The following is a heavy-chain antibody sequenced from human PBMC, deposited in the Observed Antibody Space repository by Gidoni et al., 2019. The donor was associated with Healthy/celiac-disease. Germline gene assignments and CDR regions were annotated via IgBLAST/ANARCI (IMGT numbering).Heavy chain of an antibody. CDR2: IYYSGST. CDR1: GGSISSSSYY. J-gene: IGHJ4*02. D-gene: IGHD1-26*01. V-gene: IGHV4-39*01. CDR3: ARRNSGSYSDVVLPFDY. Sequence: QLQLQESGPGLVKPSETLSLTCTVSGGSISSSSYYWGWIRQPPGKGLEWIGSIYYSGSTSYNPSLKSRVTISVDTSKNQFSLKLSSVTAADTAVYYCARRNSGSYSDVVLPFDYWGQGTLVTVSS.